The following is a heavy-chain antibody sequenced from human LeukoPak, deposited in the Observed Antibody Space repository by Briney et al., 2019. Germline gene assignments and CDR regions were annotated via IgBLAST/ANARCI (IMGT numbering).Heavy chain of an antibody. CDR2: IYYSGST. Sequence: SETLSLTCTVSSGAVRSSSYEWGWIRQPPEKGLEWIGSIYYSGSTYYNPSLKSRVTISVESSKNQFSLKLSSVTTEDTAVYYCGRDGSMVAAPVDYWGQATLVTVSS. V-gene: IGHV4-39*07. J-gene: IGHJ4*02. D-gene: IGHD2-15*01. CDR1: SGAVRSSSYE. CDR3: GRDGSMVAAPVDY.